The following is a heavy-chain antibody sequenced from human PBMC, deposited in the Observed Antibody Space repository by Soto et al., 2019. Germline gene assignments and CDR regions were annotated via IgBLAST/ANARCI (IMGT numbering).Heavy chain of an antibody. CDR3: SKNGTTWFAA. Sequence: QVQLVQSGPELKKPEASVKVSCKTSSYSFYNSGISWVRQAPGQGLEWMGWISVYSGYAHYAQKFQGRVIMTADTFTSTSYMELRGLRSDDTAMYYCSKNGTTWFAAWGQGTLVTVSS. CDR1: SYSFYNSG. V-gene: IGHV1-18*01. D-gene: IGHD1-1*01. J-gene: IGHJ5*02. CDR2: ISVYSGYA.